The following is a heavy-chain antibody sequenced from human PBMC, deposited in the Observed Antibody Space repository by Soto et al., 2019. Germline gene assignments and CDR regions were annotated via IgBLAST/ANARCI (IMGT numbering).Heavy chain of an antibody. Sequence: GGSLRLSCAASGFTFSSYSMNWVRQAPGKGLEWVSSISSSSSYIYYADSVKGRFTISRDNAKNSLYLQMNSLRAEDTAVYYCARDFDSSSWSKTEYYYYGMDVWGQGTTVTVSS. D-gene: IGHD6-13*01. CDR2: ISSSSSYI. CDR3: ARDFDSSSWSKTEYYYYGMDV. V-gene: IGHV3-21*01. J-gene: IGHJ6*02. CDR1: GFTFSSYS.